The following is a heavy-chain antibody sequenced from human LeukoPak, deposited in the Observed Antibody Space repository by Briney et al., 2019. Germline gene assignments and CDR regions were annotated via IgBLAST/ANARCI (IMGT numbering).Heavy chain of an antibody. CDR1: GFTFSSNY. V-gene: IGHV3-66*01. J-gene: IGHJ4*02. D-gene: IGHD2-2*01. Sequence: GGSLRLSCAASGFTFSSNYMTWVRQAPGKGLEWVSVIYSGGGTYYSDSVKGRFTISRDNSKNTLYLQLNSLRAEDTAVYYCARGRPIVVVDWGQGTLVTVSS. CDR2: IYSGGGT. CDR3: ARGRPIVVVD.